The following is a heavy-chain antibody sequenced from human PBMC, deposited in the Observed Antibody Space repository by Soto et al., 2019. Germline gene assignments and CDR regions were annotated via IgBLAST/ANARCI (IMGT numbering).Heavy chain of an antibody. Sequence: SETLSLTCTVSRGSVGSGVYYWSWIRQHPGKGLEWIGNIYYSGRPYYNPSLKSRVSISLDTSKNQSSLRLTSVTAADTAVYYCARVLRDYDSSGYFYVPNWFDPWGQGTLVTVSS. CDR2: IYYSGRP. V-gene: IGHV4-31*03. CDR3: ARVLRDYDSSGYFYVPNWFDP. J-gene: IGHJ5*02. D-gene: IGHD3-22*01. CDR1: RGSVGSGVYY.